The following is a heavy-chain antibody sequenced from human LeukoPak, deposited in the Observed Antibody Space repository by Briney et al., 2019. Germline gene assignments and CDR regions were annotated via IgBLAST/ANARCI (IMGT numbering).Heavy chain of an antibody. CDR3: ARGIYTAWTEATALDY. CDR2: INHSGST. Sequence: SETLSLTCAVYGGSFSGYYWSWIRQPPGKGLEWIGEINHSGSTNYNPSLKSRVTISVDTSKNQFSLKLSSVTAADTAVYYCARGIYTAWTEATALDYWGQGTWSPSPQ. J-gene: IGHJ4*02. D-gene: IGHD3/OR15-3a*01. CDR1: GGSFSGYY. V-gene: IGHV4-34*01.